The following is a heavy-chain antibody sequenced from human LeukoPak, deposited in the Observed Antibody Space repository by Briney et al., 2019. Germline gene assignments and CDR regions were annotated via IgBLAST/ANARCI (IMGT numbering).Heavy chain of an antibody. CDR1: GYTFTGYY. V-gene: IGHV1-2*02. CDR2: INPNSGGT. Sequence: GASVKVSCKASGYTFTGYYMHWVRQAPGQRLEWMGWINPNSGGTNYAQKFQGRVTMTRDTSISTAYMELSRLRSDDTAVYYCARGGTMVRGATYYYYYMDVWGKGTTVTISS. CDR3: ARGGTMVRGATYYYYYMDV. J-gene: IGHJ6*03. D-gene: IGHD3-10*01.